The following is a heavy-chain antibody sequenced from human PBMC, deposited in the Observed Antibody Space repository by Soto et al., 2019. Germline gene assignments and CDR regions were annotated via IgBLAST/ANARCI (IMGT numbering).Heavy chain of an antibody. CDR2: IKSKTDGGTT. J-gene: IGHJ4*02. CDR3: TTRLYYYDSSGYYYPGDY. CDR1: GFTFSNAW. D-gene: IGHD3-22*01. Sequence: EVQLVESGGGLVKPGGSLRLSCAASGFTFSNAWMSWVRQAPGKGLEWVGRIKSKTDGGTTDYAAPVKGRFTISRDDSKNTLYLQMNSLKTEDTAVYYCTTRLYYYDSSGYYYPGDYWGQGTLVTVSS. V-gene: IGHV3-15*01.